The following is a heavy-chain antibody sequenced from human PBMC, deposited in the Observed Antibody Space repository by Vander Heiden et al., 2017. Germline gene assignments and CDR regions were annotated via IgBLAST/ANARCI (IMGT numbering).Heavy chain of an antibody. CDR2: IYYSGST. V-gene: IGHV4-39*01. Sequence: QLQLQESGPGLVKPSETLSLTCTVYGGSVSISSYYWGWIRQPPGKGLEWIGSIYYSGSTYYNPSLKSRVTISVDTSKNQFSLKLSSVTAADTAVYYCARQGRVYDYVWGIWGQGTLVTVSS. CDR1: GGSVSISSYY. CDR3: ARQGRVYDYVWGI. D-gene: IGHD3-16*01. J-gene: IGHJ4*02.